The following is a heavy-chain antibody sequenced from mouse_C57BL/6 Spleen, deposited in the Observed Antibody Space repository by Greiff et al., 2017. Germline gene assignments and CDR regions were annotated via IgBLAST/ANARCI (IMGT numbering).Heavy chain of an antibody. D-gene: IGHD2-4*01. V-gene: IGHV1-69*01. CDR3: ARYYDYDPYAMDY. Sequence: QVQLQQSGAELVMPGASVKLSCKASGYTFTSYWMHWVKQRPGQGLEWIGEIDPSDSYTNYNQKFKGKSTLTVDKSSSTAYMQLSSLTSEDSAVYYCARYYDYDPYAMDYWGQGTSVTVSS. CDR2: IDPSDSYT. CDR1: GYTFTSYW. J-gene: IGHJ4*01.